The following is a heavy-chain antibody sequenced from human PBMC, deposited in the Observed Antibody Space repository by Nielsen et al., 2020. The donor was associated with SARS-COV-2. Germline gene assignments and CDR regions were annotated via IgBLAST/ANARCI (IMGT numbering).Heavy chain of an antibody. CDR2: MYAGAST. CDR3: ARGVELPHQPPAMDV. V-gene: IGHV3-53*04. D-gene: IGHD2-15*01. CDR1: GFTVNRNY. J-gene: IGHJ6*02. Sequence: GESLKISCAASGFTVNRNYLSWVRQAPGKGLECVSLMYAGASTFYADSVKGRFTISRHNAENTVYLQMNSLRTDDTAVYYCARGVELPHQPPAMDVWGQGTTVTVSS.